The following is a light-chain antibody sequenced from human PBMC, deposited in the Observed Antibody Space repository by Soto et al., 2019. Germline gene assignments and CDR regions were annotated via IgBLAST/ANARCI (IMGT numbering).Light chain of an antibody. CDR2: DAS. CDR3: QQYNIYST. Sequence: PRTQPRSTLSAYVGDRVTITCRASQSISSWLAWYQQKPGKAPKLLIYDASSLESGVPSRFSGSGSGTEFTLTISSLQPDDFATYYCQQYNIYSTFGQGTKVDI. J-gene: IGKJ1*01. CDR1: QSISSW. V-gene: IGKV1-5*01.